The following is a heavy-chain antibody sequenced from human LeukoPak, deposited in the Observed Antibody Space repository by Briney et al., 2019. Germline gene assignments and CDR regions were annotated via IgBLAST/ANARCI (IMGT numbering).Heavy chain of an antibody. V-gene: IGHV3-23*01. CDR1: GFTFGTYA. Sequence: GGSLRLSCAASGFTFGTYAMSWGRQAPGKGLGGGSDISGSGGSTYSACSVKGRSTISRDNSKNTLYLQMNSLRAEDTAIYYCAKDNRGTIVVVTPYYFDYWGQGTLVTVSS. J-gene: IGHJ4*02. CDR3: AKDNRGTIVVVTPYYFDY. CDR2: ISGSGGST. D-gene: IGHD3-22*01.